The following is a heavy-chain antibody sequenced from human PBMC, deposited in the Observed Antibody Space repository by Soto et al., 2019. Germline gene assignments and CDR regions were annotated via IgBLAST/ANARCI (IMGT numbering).Heavy chain of an antibody. CDR1: GYTFTSYG. CDR2: ISAYNGNT. J-gene: IGHJ4*02. V-gene: IGHV1-18*01. CDR3: ARGHLEYYYDSSGYYPVDY. D-gene: IGHD3-22*01. Sequence: ASVKVSCKASGYTFTSYGSSWVRQAPGQGLEWMGWISAYNGNTNYAQKLQGRVTMTTDTSTSTAYMELRSLRSDDTAVYYCARGHLEYYYDSSGYYPVDYWGQGTLVTVSS.